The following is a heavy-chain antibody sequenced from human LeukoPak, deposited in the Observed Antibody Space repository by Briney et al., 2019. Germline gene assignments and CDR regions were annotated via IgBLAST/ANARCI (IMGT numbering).Heavy chain of an antibody. J-gene: IGHJ3*02. CDR3: AICGGDCDPTGGVAFDI. CDR2: IYPGDSDT. D-gene: IGHD2-21*02. V-gene: IGHV5-51*01. Sequence: GESLKISCKGSGYSFTSYWIGWVRQMPGKGLGWMGIIYPGDSDTRYSPSFQGQVTISADKSISTAYLQWSSLKASDTAMYYCAICGGDCDPTGGVAFDIWGQGTMVTVSS. CDR1: GYSFTSYW.